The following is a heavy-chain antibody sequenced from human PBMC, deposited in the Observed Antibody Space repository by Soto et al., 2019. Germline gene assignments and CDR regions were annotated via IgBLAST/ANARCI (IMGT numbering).Heavy chain of an antibody. Sequence: QITLKESGPTLVKPTQTLTLTCTFSGFSLSTGGMGVGWIRQPPGKALEWLALIYWDGDRRYRPSLMSRLTIAKDTSKNQVVLTMTNMDPVDTATYYCVHSRCGGDCLQSYSSHYYYGMDIWGQGTTVTVPS. CDR3: VHSRCGGDCLQSYSSHYYYGMDI. V-gene: IGHV2-5*02. D-gene: IGHD2-21*02. CDR2: IYWDGDR. CDR1: GFSLSTGGMG. J-gene: IGHJ6*02.